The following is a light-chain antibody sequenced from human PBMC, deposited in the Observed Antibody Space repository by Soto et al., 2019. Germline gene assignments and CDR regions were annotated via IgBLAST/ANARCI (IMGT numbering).Light chain of an antibody. CDR3: SSYTGSNTLYV. Sequence: QSVLTQPASVTGSPGQSITISCTGTSTDVGGYKYVSWYQQHPGKAPKLIIYEVSNRPSGVSNRFSGSKSGNTASLTISGLQAEDEADYYCSSYTGSNTLYVFGPGTQLTVL. CDR1: STDVGGYKY. J-gene: IGLJ1*01. V-gene: IGLV2-14*01. CDR2: EVS.